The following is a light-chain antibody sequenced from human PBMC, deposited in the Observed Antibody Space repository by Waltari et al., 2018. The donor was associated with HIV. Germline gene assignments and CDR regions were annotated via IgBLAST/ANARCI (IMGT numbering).Light chain of an antibody. Sequence: DIQMTQSPSTLSASVVARVTIPCRASQSISDWLAWYQQKPGKAPKLLIYKASSVESGVPSRFSGSGSGTEFTLSISSLQPDDFATYYCQQYNTYSFIFGPGTKVDIK. CDR3: QQYNTYSFI. V-gene: IGKV1-5*03. J-gene: IGKJ3*01. CDR1: QSISDW. CDR2: KAS.